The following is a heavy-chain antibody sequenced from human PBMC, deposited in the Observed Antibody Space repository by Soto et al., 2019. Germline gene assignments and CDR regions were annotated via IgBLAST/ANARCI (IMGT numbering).Heavy chain of an antibody. CDR3: ARDIGEMSAV. D-gene: IGHD3-10*01. CDR1: GFTFSSYT. V-gene: IGHV3-21*06. CDR2: ISSGSSYI. J-gene: IGHJ4*02. Sequence: PGGSLRLSCAASGFTFSSYTMNWVRQAPGKGLEWVSSISSGSSYIYYAGSVKGRFTISRDNAKNSLYLQMNSLRAEDTAVYYCARDIGEMSAVWGQGTQVTVSS.